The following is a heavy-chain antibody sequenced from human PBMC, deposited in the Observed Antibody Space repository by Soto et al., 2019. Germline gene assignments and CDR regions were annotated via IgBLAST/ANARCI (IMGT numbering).Heavy chain of an antibody. CDR3: AKERFDILTGYYNGRYYYGMDV. J-gene: IGHJ6*02. Sequence: PGGSLRLSCAASGFTFSSYGMHWVRQAPGKGLEWVAVISYDGSNKYYADSVKGRFTISRDNSKNTLYLQMNRLRAEDTAVYYCAKERFDILTGYYNGRYYYGMDVWGQGTTVTVS. D-gene: IGHD3-9*01. V-gene: IGHV3-30*18. CDR1: GFTFSSYG. CDR2: ISYDGSNK.